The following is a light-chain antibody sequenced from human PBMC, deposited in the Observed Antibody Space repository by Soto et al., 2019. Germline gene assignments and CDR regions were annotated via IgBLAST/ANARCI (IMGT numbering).Light chain of an antibody. J-gene: IGKJ1*01. V-gene: IGKV1-5*03. CDR3: QHYNSYSEA. CDR1: QTISSW. Sequence: DIRMNQSPNSLSASVGDRVTITCRASQTISSWLAWYQQKPGKAPKLLIYKASTLKSGVPSRFSGSGSGTEFTLTISSLQPDDFATYYCQHYNSYSEAFGQGTKVDIK. CDR2: KAS.